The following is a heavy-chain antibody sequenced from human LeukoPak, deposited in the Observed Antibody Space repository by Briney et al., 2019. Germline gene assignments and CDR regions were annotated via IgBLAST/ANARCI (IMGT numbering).Heavy chain of an antibody. CDR2: INWTGGIT. V-gene: IGHV3-20*04. CDR1: VFTFDDYG. Sequence: PGGSLRLSCAASVFTFDDYGMNRVRQAPGKGLEWVSGINWTGGITAYADSVRGRFTISRDNAKNSLYLQMKSLRVDDTAVYYCAKQGSASGQGTLVIVSS. J-gene: IGHJ5*02. CDR3: AKQGSA.